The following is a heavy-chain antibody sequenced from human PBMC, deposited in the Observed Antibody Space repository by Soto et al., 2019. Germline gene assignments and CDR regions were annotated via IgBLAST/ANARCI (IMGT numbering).Heavy chain of an antibody. V-gene: IGHV3-53*01. CDR3: ARQLPPDP. D-gene: IGHD6-6*01. Sequence: GALRLSCAASGFTVSSKYMNWVRQAPGKGLEWVSIIWSAGLTYYADSVRGRFTISRDISKNILFLQMNNLRAEDSAIYYCARQLPPDPWGQGTLVTVSA. CDR1: GFTVSSKY. J-gene: IGHJ5*02. CDR2: IWSAGLT.